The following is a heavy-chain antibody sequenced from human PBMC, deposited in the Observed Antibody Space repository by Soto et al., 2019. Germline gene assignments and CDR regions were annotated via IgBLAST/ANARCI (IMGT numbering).Heavy chain of an antibody. Sequence: WASVKVSCKASGGTFRNHVFNWVRQAPGQGLEWMGGIIPIIGTPNYAQKFQGRVTITADASTNTVYLEVSSLRSQDTAVYYCARDLEFRDRNISRLDSWGQGTLVTVSS. CDR3: ARDLEFRDRNISRLDS. D-gene: IGHD2-21*01. V-gene: IGHV1-69*13. J-gene: IGHJ4*02. CDR1: GGTFRNHV. CDR2: IIPIIGTP.